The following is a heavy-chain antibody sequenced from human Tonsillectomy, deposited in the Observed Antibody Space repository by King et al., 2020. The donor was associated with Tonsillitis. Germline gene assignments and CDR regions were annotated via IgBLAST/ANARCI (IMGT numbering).Heavy chain of an antibody. V-gene: IGHV3-30*04. CDR3: ARSILTGSYYYYGMDV. D-gene: IGHD3-9*01. Sequence: QVQLVESGGGVVQPGRSLRLSCAASGFTFRIYAMHWVRQAPGKGLESVAVISFDGSYKYYADSVKGRFTISRDNSKNTLYVQVNSLRAEDTAVYYCARSILTGSYYYYGMDVWGQGTTVTVSS. CDR2: ISFDGSYK. J-gene: IGHJ6*02. CDR1: GFTFRIYA.